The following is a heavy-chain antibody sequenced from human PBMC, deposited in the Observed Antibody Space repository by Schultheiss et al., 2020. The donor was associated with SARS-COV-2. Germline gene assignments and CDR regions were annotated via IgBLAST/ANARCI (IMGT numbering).Heavy chain of an antibody. J-gene: IGHJ4*02. CDR2: IYYSGST. CDR1: GGSISSGGYY. Sequence: SQTLSLTCTVSGGSISSGGYYWSWIRQHPGKGLEWIGYIYYSGSTYYNPSLKSRVTISVDTSKNQFSLKLSSVTAADTAVYYCARDQGGSYLPLYFDYWGQGTLVTVSS. D-gene: IGHD1-26*01. CDR3: ARDQGGSYLPLYFDY. V-gene: IGHV4-31*03.